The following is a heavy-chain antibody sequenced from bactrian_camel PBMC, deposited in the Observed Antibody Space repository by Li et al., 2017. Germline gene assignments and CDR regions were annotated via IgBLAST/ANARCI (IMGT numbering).Heavy chain of an antibody. D-gene: IGHD3*01. CDR1: GFTFSRYY. J-gene: IGHJ4*01. CDR3: AAGVVCSSEDRFIH. CDR2: LKWDGTDT. V-gene: IGHV3-2*01. Sequence: HVQLVESGGGLVQPGGSLRLSCAASGFTFSRYYMNYYISWVRQAPGKGLEWVSTLKWDGTDTYYADFVKGRFTISRANTMNTVSLQMSGLTPEDTGTYTCAAGVVCSSEDRFIHWGQGTQVTVS.